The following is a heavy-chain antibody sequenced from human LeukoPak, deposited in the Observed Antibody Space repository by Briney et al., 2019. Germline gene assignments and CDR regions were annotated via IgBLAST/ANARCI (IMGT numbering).Heavy chain of an antibody. J-gene: IGHJ6*03. D-gene: IGHD1-26*01. V-gene: IGHV3-66*01. CDR3: AREGGSRPQGYYYYMDV. CDR1: GFTVSSNY. Sequence: GGSLRLSCAASGFTVSSNYMSWVRQAPGKGLEWVSVIYSGGSTYYADSVKGRFTISRDNSKNTLYLQMNSLRAEDTAVYYCAREGGSRPQGYYYYMDVWGKGTTVTVSS. CDR2: IYSGGST.